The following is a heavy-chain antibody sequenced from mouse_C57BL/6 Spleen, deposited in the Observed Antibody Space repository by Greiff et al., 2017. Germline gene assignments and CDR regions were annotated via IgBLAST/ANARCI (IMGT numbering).Heavy chain of an antibody. CDR1: GFNIKDYY. Sequence: VQLKESGAELVRPGASVKLSCTASGFNIKDYYMHWVKQRPEQGLEWIGRIDPEDGDTEYAPKFQGKATMTADTSSNTAYLQLSSLTSEDTAVYYCTTYVYYYGSSYEDAMDYWGQGTSVTVSS. CDR2: IDPEDGDT. CDR3: TTYVYYYGSSYEDAMDY. J-gene: IGHJ4*01. V-gene: IGHV14-1*01. D-gene: IGHD1-1*01.